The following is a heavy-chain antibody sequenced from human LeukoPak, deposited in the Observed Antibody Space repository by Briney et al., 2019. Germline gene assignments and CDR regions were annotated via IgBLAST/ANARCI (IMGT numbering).Heavy chain of an antibody. D-gene: IGHD6-6*01. CDR2: IYHSGST. CDR3: ARGGAARLHFQN. Sequence: PSETLSLTCIVSGGSISTYYWNWIRQPPEKGLEWIGYIYHSGSTNYNPSLQSRVTISVDTSKNQFSLNLNSVTAADTAVYYCARGGAARLHFQNWGQGTLVTVSS. CDR1: GGSISTYY. V-gene: IGHV4-59*01. J-gene: IGHJ1*01.